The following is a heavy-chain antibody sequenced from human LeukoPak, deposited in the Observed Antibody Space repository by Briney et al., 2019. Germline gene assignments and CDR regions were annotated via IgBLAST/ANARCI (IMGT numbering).Heavy chain of an antibody. D-gene: IGHD5-24*01. Sequence: PSETLSLTCSVSGDSISNNNYFWAWIRQPPGKGLEWIGSVYYSGRTYYNPSLKSRVTLSVDTTKNQFSLRVNPVTATDTAVYYCVRGGNNYNIRFDLWGQGIRVTVSS. J-gene: IGHJ5*02. V-gene: IGHV4-39*01. CDR2: VYYSGRT. CDR3: VRGGNNYNIRFDL. CDR1: GDSISNNNYF.